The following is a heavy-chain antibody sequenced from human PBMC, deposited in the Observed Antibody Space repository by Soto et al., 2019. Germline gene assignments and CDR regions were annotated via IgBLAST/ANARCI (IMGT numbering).Heavy chain of an antibody. Sequence: PXGSLRLSCAASGFTFRTYAMNWVRQAPGKGLEWISAISGSGSFTHYADSVRGRFTISRDNSQNQLYLQMNNLRGDDTAMYYCAKIPTGSGSSKFDYWGQGNQVTVSS. J-gene: IGHJ4*02. CDR1: GFTFRTYA. CDR2: ISGSGSFT. CDR3: AKIPTGSGSSKFDY. D-gene: IGHD3-10*01. V-gene: IGHV3-23*01.